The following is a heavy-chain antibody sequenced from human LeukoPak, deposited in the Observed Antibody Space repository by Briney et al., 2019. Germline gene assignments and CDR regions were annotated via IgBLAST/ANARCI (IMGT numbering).Heavy chain of an antibody. V-gene: IGHV1-2*02. CDR1: GYTFTGYY. CDR3: ARGALLVVVPAAIFARGNWFDP. Sequence: GASVKVSCKASGYTFTGYYMHWVRQAPGQGLEWMGWINPNSGGTNYAQKFQVRVTMTRDTSISTAYMELSRLRSDDTAVYYCARGALLVVVPAAIFARGNWFDPWGQGTLVTVSS. J-gene: IGHJ5*02. CDR2: INPNSGGT. D-gene: IGHD2-2*01.